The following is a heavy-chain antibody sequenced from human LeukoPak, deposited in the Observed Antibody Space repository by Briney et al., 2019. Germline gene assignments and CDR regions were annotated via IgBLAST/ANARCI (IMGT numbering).Heavy chain of an antibody. D-gene: IGHD6-25*01. CDR2: IYSSGTS. CDR3: ARGKCGPCVGYYYYYYGMDV. V-gene: IGHV4-4*07. CDR1: GGSISNFF. J-gene: IGHJ6*02. Sequence: PSETLSLTCAVSGGSISNFFWSWVRQPAGKGLECIGRIYSSGTSYYNPSLKSRVTMSVDTSKNQFSLKLTSVTAADTAVYYCARGKCGPCVGYYYYYYGMDVWGQGTTVTVSS.